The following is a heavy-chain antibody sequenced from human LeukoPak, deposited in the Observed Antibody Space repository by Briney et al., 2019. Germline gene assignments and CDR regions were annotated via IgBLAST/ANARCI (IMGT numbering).Heavy chain of an antibody. V-gene: IGHV1-18*01. Sequence: GASVKVSCKASGYTFTSYGISWVRQAPGQGLEWMGWISAYNGNTNYAQKLQGRVTITTDTSTSTAYMELRSLRSDDTAVYYCARDLGWEQLGTQDAFDIWGQGTMVTVSS. CDR2: ISAYNGNT. D-gene: IGHD1-26*01. CDR3: ARDLGWEQLGTQDAFDI. J-gene: IGHJ3*02. CDR1: GYTFTSYG.